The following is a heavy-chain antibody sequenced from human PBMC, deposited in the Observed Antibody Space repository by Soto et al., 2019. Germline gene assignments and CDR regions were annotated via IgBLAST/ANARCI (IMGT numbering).Heavy chain of an antibody. J-gene: IGHJ4*02. V-gene: IGHV3-30*03. CDR1: GFTFSDYG. Sequence: QVQVEEFGGGVVQPGRSLRLSCAGPGFTFSDYGFHWVRQAPGKGLEWLAMISYDGTDQYYRDSVQGRFTISSDDSKHTVYLQMNSLRAEDTAMYYCARSTYCNGGSCYPQYWGPGTLVTVSS. CDR2: ISYDGTDQ. CDR3: ARSTYCNGGSCYPQY. D-gene: IGHD2-15*01.